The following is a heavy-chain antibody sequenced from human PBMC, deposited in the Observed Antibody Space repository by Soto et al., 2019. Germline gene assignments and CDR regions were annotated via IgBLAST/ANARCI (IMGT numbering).Heavy chain of an antibody. Sequence: ASVKVSFKASVFASSGISWVRQAPGQRLEWMGWISTHNGNTIYAQKFQGRVIMTMDTSTTTVYMELRSLRPDDTAVYLCAREGILGLFDAYDLWGQGTMLTVSS. CDR3: AREGILGLFDAYDL. V-gene: IGHV1-18*04. CDR2: ISTHNGNT. D-gene: IGHD3-3*01. J-gene: IGHJ3*01. CDR1: VFASSG.